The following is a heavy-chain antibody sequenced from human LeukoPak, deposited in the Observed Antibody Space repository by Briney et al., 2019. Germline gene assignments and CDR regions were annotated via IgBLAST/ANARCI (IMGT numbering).Heavy chain of an antibody. D-gene: IGHD2-15*01. CDR2: IKSKTDGGTT. CDR3: TTAPVVAQDFDY. Sequence: GGSLRLSCAASGFTFSNAWMSWVRQAPGKGLEWVGRIKSKTDGGTTDYAAPVKGRFTISRDDSKNTLHLQMNSLKTEDTAVYYCTTAPVVAQDFDYWGQGTLVTVSS. V-gene: IGHV3-15*01. CDR1: GFTFSNAW. J-gene: IGHJ4*02.